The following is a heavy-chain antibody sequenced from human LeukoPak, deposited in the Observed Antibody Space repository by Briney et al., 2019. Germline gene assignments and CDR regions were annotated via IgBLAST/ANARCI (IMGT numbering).Heavy chain of an antibody. CDR2: ISSSSSYI. Sequence: PGGSLRLSCAASGFTFSSYSVNWVRQAPGKGLEWVSSISSSSSYIYYADSVKGRFTISRDNAKNSLYLQMNSLRAEDTAVYYCARDVYYDSSGYLDFGYWGQGTLVTVSS. J-gene: IGHJ4*02. D-gene: IGHD3-22*01. V-gene: IGHV3-21*01. CDR3: ARDVYYDSSGYLDFGY. CDR1: GFTFSSYS.